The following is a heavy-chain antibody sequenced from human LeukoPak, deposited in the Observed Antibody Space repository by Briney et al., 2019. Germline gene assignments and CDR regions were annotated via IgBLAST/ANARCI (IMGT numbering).Heavy chain of an antibody. CDR3: ARLLARKQWLVLGHFDY. CDR1: GGSISSYY. J-gene: IGHJ4*02. CDR2: IYYSGST. V-gene: IGHV4-59*08. D-gene: IGHD6-19*01. Sequence: SETLSLTCTVSGGSISSYYWSWFRQPPGKGLEWIGYIYYSGSTNYNPSLKSRVTISVDTSKNQFSLKLSSVTAADTAVYYCARLLARKQWLVLGHFDYWGQGTLVTVSS.